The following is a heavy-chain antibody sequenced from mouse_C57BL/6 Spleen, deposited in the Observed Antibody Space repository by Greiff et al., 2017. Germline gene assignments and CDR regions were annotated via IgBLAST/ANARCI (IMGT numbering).Heavy chain of an antibody. CDR3: ARGWWDGDAMDY. V-gene: IGHV1-64*01. D-gene: IGHD1-1*02. J-gene: IGHJ4*01. CDR1: GYTFTSYW. CDR2: IHPNIGST. Sequence: QVQLQQPGAELVKPGASVKLSCKASGYTFTSYWMHWVKQRPGQGLEWIGMIHPNIGSTNYNEKFKSKATLTVDKSSSTAYMQLSSLTSEDSAVYYCARGWWDGDAMDYWGQGTSVTVSS.